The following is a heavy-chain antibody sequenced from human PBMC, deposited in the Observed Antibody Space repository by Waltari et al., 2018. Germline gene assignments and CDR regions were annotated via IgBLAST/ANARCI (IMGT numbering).Heavy chain of an antibody. D-gene: IGHD3-16*02. V-gene: IGHV1-69*14. Sequence: QVQLVQSGAEVKKPGSSVKVSCKASGGTFSSYAISWVRQAPGQGFEWMGGIVPVFGTANYAQKFQGRFTITADKSTSTAYMELSSLRSEDTAVYYCARDRLNNQSKYRNEYYFDYWGQGTLVTVSS. CDR3: ARDRLNNQSKYRNEYYFDY. J-gene: IGHJ4*02. CDR1: GGTFSSYA. CDR2: IVPVFGTA.